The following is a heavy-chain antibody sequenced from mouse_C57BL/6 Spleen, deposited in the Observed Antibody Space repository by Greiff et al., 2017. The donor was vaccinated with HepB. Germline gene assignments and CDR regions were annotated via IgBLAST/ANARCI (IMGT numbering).Heavy chain of an antibody. J-gene: IGHJ2*01. D-gene: IGHD4-1*01. Sequence: VKLVESGPELVKPGASVKISCKASGYSFTSYYIHWVKQRPGQGLEWIGWIYPGSGNTKYNEKFKGKATLTADTSSSTAYMQLSSLTSEDSAVYYCARTGTCFDYWGQGTTLTVSS. CDR2: IYPGSGNT. CDR3: ARTGTCFDY. V-gene: IGHV1-66*01. CDR1: GYSFTSYY.